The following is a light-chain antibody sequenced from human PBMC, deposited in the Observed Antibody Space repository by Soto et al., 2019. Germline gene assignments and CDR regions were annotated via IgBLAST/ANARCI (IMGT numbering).Light chain of an antibody. CDR1: SSDVGSYNL. V-gene: IGLV2-23*02. CDR2: EVS. Sequence: QSALTQPASVSGSPGQSITISCTGTSSDVGSYNLVSWYQQHPGKAPKLMIYEVSKRPSGVSNRFSGSKSGNTASLTISGLQAADEADYYCCSYAGSSTLVVFGGGTQLTVL. CDR3: CSYAGSSTLVV. J-gene: IGLJ2*01.